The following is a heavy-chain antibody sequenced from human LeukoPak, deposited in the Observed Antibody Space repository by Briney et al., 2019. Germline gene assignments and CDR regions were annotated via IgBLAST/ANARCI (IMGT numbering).Heavy chain of an antibody. V-gene: IGHV1-69*13. J-gene: IGHJ6*02. CDR1: GGTFSSYA. D-gene: IGHD3-3*01. CDR2: IIPIFGTA. CDR3: ARSFSYSGFWSGYYNYGMDV. Sequence: ASVKVSCKASGGTFSSYAISRVRQAPGQGLEWMGGIIPIFGTANYAQKFQGRVTITADESTSTAYMELSSLRSEDTAVYYCARSFSYSGFWSGYYNYGMDVWGQGTTVTVSS.